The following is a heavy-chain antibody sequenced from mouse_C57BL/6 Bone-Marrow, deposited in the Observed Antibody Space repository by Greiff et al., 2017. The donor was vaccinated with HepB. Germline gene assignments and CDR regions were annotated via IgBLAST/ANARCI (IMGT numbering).Heavy chain of an antibody. CDR1: GYTFTSYW. Sequence: QVQLQQPGAELVKPGASVKMSCKASGYTFTSYWITWVKQRPGQGLEWIGDIYPGSGSTNYNEKFKSKATLTVDTSSSTAYMQLSSLTSEDSAVYYCARSDFYYGFFAYWGQGTLVTVSA. CDR2: IYPGSGST. V-gene: IGHV1-55*01. J-gene: IGHJ3*01. D-gene: IGHD2-1*01. CDR3: ARSDFYYGFFAY.